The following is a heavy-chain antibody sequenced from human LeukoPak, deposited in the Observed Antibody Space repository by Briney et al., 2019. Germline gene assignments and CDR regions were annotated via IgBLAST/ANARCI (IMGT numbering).Heavy chain of an antibody. CDR2: IYSGGST. CDR1: GFTVSSNY. Sequence: GGSLSLSCAAPGFTVSSNYMSWVRQAPGKGLEWVSVIYSGGSTYYADSVKGRFTISRDNSKNTLYLQMNSLRAEDTAVYYCARQAATRYYYYYMDVWGKGTTVTVSS. V-gene: IGHV3-53*01. CDR3: ARQAATRYYYYYMDV. J-gene: IGHJ6*03. D-gene: IGHD2-15*01.